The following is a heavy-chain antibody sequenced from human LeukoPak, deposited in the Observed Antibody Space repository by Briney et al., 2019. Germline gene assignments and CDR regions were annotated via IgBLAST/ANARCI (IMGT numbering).Heavy chain of an antibody. J-gene: IGHJ4*02. Sequence: SETLSLTCGVSGGSISNTNWWSWVRQPPGQGLEWIGEISLTGQTNYNPSLSGRVTMSLDESSNQLSLSLTSVTAADTATYYCSRESGPFCPFGYWGQGTLVTVLS. CDR1: GGSISNTNW. CDR2: ISLTGQT. V-gene: IGHV4/OR15-8*02. CDR3: SRESGPFCPFGY. D-gene: IGHD1-26*01.